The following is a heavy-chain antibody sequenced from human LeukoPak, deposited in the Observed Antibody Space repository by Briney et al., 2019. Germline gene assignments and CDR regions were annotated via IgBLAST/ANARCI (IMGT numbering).Heavy chain of an antibody. CDR3: VRDLGGRSGH. Sequence: GGSLRLSCAASGLTFSSHWMHWVRQAPGKGPVWVSRINEGGSTTNHADSVKGRSTIFRDNAKNTLYLQMNSLRAEDTAVYYCVRDLGGRSGHWGQGTLVTVSS. J-gene: IGHJ4*02. CDR1: GLTFSSHW. V-gene: IGHV3-74*01. D-gene: IGHD1-26*01. CDR2: INEGGSTT.